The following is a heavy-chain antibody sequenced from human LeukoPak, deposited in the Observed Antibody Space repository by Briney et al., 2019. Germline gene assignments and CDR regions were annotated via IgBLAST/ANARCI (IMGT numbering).Heavy chain of an antibody. D-gene: IGHD5-12*01. V-gene: IGHV3-23*01. Sequence: GGSLRLSCAASGFTFSSYAMSWVRQAPGKGLEWVSAINGSGGSTYYADSVKGRFTISRDNSKNTLYLQMNSLRAEDTAVYYCAKAIRGYSGYELWGQGTLVTVSS. CDR1: GFTFSSYA. CDR3: AKAIRGYSGYEL. J-gene: IGHJ4*02. CDR2: INGSGGST.